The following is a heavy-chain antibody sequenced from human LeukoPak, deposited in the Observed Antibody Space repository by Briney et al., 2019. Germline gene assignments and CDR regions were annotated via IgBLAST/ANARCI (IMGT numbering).Heavy chain of an antibody. V-gene: IGHV3-9*01. CDR2: ISWNSGSI. D-gene: IGHD3-10*01. CDR1: GFTFDDYA. J-gene: IGHJ5*02. CDR3: ARQVLGPSPAWT. Sequence: GGSLRLSCAASGFTFDDYAMHWVRQAPGKGLEWVSGISWNSGSIGYADSVKGRFIISRDNAKNSLYLEMNSLRAEDTAVYYCARQVLGPSPAWTWGQGTLVTVSS.